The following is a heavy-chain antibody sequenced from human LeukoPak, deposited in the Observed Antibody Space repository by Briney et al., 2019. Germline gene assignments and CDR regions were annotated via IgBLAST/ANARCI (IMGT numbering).Heavy chain of an antibody. D-gene: IGHD2-8*02. J-gene: IGHJ5*02. V-gene: IGHV3-30*04. Sequence: GGSLRLSCAASGFTFSSYAMHWVRQAPGKGLEWVAVISYDGSNKYYADSVKGRFTISRDNSKNTLYLQMNSLRAEDTAVYYCAKEIYWDVGPVDPWGQGTLVTVSS. CDR3: AKEIYWDVGPVDP. CDR2: ISYDGSNK. CDR1: GFTFSSYA.